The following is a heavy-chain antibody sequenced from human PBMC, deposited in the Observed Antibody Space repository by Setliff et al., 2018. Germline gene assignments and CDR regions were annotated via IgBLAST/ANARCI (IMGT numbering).Heavy chain of an antibody. D-gene: IGHD6-19*01. Sequence: SETLSLTCTVSGGSISSGGYYWSWIRQHPGKGLEWTGYIYYSGNTYYNPSLKSRVTISVDTSKNQFSLKLSSVTAADTAVYYCARARSSSGWVNRFDPWGQGTLVTVSS. V-gene: IGHV4-31*02. CDR1: GGSISSGGYY. CDR3: ARARSSSGWVNRFDP. CDR2: IYYSGNT. J-gene: IGHJ5*02.